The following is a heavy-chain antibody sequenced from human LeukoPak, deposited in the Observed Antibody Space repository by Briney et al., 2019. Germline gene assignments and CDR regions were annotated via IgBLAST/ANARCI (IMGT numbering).Heavy chain of an antibody. CDR1: GFTFSSYE. CDR3: ARDPSIYDVLTGYTYYFDQ. J-gene: IGHJ4*02. D-gene: IGHD3-9*01. V-gene: IGHV3-48*03. Sequence: GGSLRLSCAASGFTFSSYEMNWVRQAPGKGREWVSYIGRSGSTVHYADSVKGRFTISRDNAKNSLYLQMNSLRAEDTAVYYCARDPSIYDVLTGYTYYFDQWGQGTLVTVSS. CDR2: IGRSGSTV.